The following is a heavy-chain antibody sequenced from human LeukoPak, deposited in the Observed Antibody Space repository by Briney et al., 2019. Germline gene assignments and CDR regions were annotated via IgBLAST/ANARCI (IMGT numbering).Heavy chain of an antibody. J-gene: IGHJ4*02. CDR1: GCTFSNAW. CDR2: IKSKTDDGTT. D-gene: IGHD6-13*01. Sequence: PGGSLRLSCAASGCTFSNAWMSWVRQVPGKGLEWVGRIKSKTDDGTTDYAAPVIGRFNISRDDSKNTLYLQMNSLKSEDTALYYCTTGGLWYVDYWGQGILVTVSS. V-gene: IGHV3-15*01. CDR3: TTGGLWYVDY.